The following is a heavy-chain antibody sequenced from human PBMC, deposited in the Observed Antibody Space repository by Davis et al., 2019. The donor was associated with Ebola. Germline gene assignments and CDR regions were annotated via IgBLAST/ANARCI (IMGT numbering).Heavy chain of an antibody. V-gene: IGHV3-33*01. D-gene: IGHD4-17*01. J-gene: IGHJ4*02. Sequence: PGGSLRLSCAASGFTFSSYGMHWVRQAPGKGLEWVAVIWYDGSNKYYADSVKGRFTISRDNSKNTLYLQMNSLRAEDTAVYYCARDPTTVPTEGYFDYWGQGTLVTVSS. CDR3: ARDPTTVPTEGYFDY. CDR1: GFTFSSYG. CDR2: IWYDGSNK.